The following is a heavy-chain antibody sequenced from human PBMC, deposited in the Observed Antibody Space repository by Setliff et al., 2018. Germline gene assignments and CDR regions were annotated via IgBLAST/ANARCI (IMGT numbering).Heavy chain of an antibody. CDR1: GFSFNKYW. D-gene: IGHD7-27*01. CDR3: AALDWGENFYNVDV. V-gene: IGHV3-74*01. CDR2: INGDATIA. J-gene: IGHJ6*03. Sequence: HPGGSLRLSCTVYGFSFNKYWMYWVRQAPGKGLEWVSRINGDATIAHYADSVKGRFAISRDNARNALYLQMVSLRGEDTGVYFCAALDWGENFYNVDVWGKGTTVTVSS.